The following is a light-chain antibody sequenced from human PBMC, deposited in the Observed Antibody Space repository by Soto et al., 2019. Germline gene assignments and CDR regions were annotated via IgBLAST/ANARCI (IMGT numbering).Light chain of an antibody. CDR2: GAS. CDR3: QQYGTSRPT. Sequence: EIVLTHSPGTLSLSPGERATLSCRANESVSSSQLVWYQQKLGQAPRLLIYGASSRATGTPDRFSGSGSGTDFTLTISSLEPEDFAVYYCQQYGTSRPTFGGGTKVEIK. CDR1: ESVSSSQ. V-gene: IGKV3-20*01. J-gene: IGKJ4*01.